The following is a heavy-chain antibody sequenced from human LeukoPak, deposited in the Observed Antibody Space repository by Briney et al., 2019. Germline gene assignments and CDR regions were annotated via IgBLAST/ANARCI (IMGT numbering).Heavy chain of an antibody. J-gene: IGHJ6*03. CDR3: ASRSLGGYYYYMDV. CDR1: GGSISSYY. CDR2: IYTSGST. D-gene: IGHD4-23*01. V-gene: IGHV4-4*07. Sequence: SETLSLTCTVSGGSISSYYWSWIRQPAGKGLEWIGRIYTSGSTNYNPSLKSRVTISVDTSKNQFSLKLSSVTAADTAVYYCASRSLGGYYYYMDVWGKGTTVTVSS.